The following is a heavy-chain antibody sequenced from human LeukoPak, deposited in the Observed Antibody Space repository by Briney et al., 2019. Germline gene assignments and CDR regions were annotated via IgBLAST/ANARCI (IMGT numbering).Heavy chain of an antibody. CDR2: IWYDGSNK. CDR3: AKDGCDSSGYSFDY. J-gene: IGHJ4*02. Sequence: GGSLSLSCAASGFTLSSYGMHWVRQAPGKGLEWVAVIWYDGSNKYYAESVKGRLTSSRDNSKNTLYLQMNSLRAEDTAVYYCAKDGCDSSGYSFDYWGQGTLVTVSS. V-gene: IGHV3-33*06. D-gene: IGHD3-22*01. CDR1: GFTLSSYG.